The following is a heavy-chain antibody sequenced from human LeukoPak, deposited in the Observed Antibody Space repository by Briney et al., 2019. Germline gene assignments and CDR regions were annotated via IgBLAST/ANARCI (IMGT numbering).Heavy chain of an antibody. CDR2: IYYSGST. J-gene: IGHJ4*02. CDR3: AGTGLYSSSWYYY. V-gene: IGHV4-61*05. Sequence: SETLSLTCTVSGGSISSSSYYWSWIRQPPGKGLEWIGYIYYSGSTNYNPSLKSRVTISVDTSKNQFSLKLSSVTAADTAVYYCAGTGLYSSSWYYYWGQGTLVTVSS. CDR1: GGSISSSSYY. D-gene: IGHD6-13*01.